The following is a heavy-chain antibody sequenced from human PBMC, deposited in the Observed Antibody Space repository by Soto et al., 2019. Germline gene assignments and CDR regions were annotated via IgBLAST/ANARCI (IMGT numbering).Heavy chain of an antibody. CDR1: GGTISSWY. J-gene: IGHJ4*02. D-gene: IGHD1-26*01. Sequence: SETLSLTCTVSGGTISSWYWSWIRQPPGKGLEWIGYIYYSGSTNCNPSLKSRVTISVDTSKNQFSLKLSSVTAADTAVYYCARRYGSAIDYWGQGTLVTVSS. CDR3: ARRYGSAIDY. V-gene: IGHV4-59*08. CDR2: IYYSGST.